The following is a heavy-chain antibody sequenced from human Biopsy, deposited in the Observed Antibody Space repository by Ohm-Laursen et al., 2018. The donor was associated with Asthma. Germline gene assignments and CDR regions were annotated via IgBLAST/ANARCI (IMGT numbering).Heavy chain of an antibody. Sequence: SDTLSLTCNVSGDSISVHYWWAWIRQPPGKGLEWIGYIYYSGTTNYNPSLRGRVTISVNTSKNQLSLKLSSVSAADTAVYFCARDSRGAGPDFDSWGQGTLVTVSS. CDR2: IYYSGTT. CDR3: ARDSRGAGPDFDS. D-gene: IGHD6-19*01. V-gene: IGHV4-59*11. CDR1: GDSISVHY. J-gene: IGHJ4*02.